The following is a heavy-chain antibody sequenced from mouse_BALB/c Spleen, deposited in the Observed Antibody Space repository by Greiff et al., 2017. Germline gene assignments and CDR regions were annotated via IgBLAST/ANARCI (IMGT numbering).Heavy chain of an antibody. Sequence: VKLVESGPGLVAPSQSLSITCTVSGFSLTSYGVHWVRQPPGKGLEWLGVIWAGGSTNYNSALMSRLSISKDNSKSQVFLKMNSLQTDDTAMYYCATLLVDYAMDYWGQGTSVTVSS. CDR3: ATLLVDYAMDY. CDR1: GFSLTSYG. V-gene: IGHV2-9*02. J-gene: IGHJ4*01. CDR2: IWAGGST.